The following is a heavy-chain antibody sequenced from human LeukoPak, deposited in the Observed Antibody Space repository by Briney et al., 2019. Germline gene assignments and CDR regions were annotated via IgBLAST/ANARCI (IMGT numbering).Heavy chain of an antibody. CDR2: INPSGSST. J-gene: IGHJ5*02. CDR3: ARDSVWRSIAAAGTGWFDP. V-gene: IGHV1-46*01. CDR1: GYAFTRHY. D-gene: IGHD6-13*01. Sequence: ASVKVSCKASGYAFTRHYMHRVRQAPGQGLEWMGLINPSGSSTIYAQKFQGRVTMTRDMSTSTDYMELRSLRSDDTAVYYCARDSVWRSIAAAGTGWFDPWGQGTLVTVSS.